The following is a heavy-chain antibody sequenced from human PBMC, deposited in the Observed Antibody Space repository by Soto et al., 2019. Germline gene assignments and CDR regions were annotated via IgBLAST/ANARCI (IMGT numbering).Heavy chain of an antibody. CDR2: ISSSSSTI. D-gene: IGHD3-22*01. CDR1: GFTFSSYS. J-gene: IGHJ3*02. V-gene: IGHV3-48*02. CDR3: ARDMDTITMIVVSDAFDI. Sequence: AGGSLRLSCAASGFTFSSYSMNWVRQAPGKGLEWVSYISSSSSTIYYADSVKGRFTISRDNAKNSLYLQMNSLRDEDTAVYYCARDMDTITMIVVSDAFDIWGQGTMVTVSS.